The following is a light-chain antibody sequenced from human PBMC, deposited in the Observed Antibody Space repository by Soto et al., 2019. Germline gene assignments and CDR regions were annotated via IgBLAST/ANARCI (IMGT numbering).Light chain of an antibody. J-gene: IGKJ4*01. Sequence: EIVLTQSQGTLSLSPCERATLSFSASQRVISSSLAWYQQRPGQAPRLLIYGASIRATGIPDRFSGSGSGTDFTLTISRLEPEDFVVFYCQQYGSSPLTFGGGTKVDIK. CDR1: QRVISSS. CDR3: QQYGSSPLT. CDR2: GAS. V-gene: IGKV3-20*01.